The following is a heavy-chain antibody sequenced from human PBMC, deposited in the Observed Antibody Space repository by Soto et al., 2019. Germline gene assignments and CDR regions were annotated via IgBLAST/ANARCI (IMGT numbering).Heavy chain of an antibody. CDR1: GFTFSSYW. CDR3: GRGYARCDY. V-gene: IGHV3-7*03. D-gene: IGHD2-15*01. J-gene: IGHJ4*02. CDR2: IKEDGSEK. Sequence: PGGSLRLSCVASGFTFSSYWMSWVRQAPGKGPEWVANIKEDGSEKYYVDSVKGRFTISRDNVKNSLYLQMNSLGAEDTAVYYCGRGYARCDYWGQGTLVTVSS.